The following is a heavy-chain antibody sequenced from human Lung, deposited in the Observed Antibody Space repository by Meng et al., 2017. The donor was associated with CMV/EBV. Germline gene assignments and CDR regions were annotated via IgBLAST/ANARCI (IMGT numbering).Heavy chain of an antibody. Sequence: CAAPGFTFSSYALRWVLQPPAKGLEWVAVISYDGSNKYYAEPVKGRFTISRDNYKNTPYLQMNSLSAEDTAVYYCARARLSDGSHYYFDYWGQGXLVTVSS. CDR1: GFTFSSYA. V-gene: IGHV3-30*04. J-gene: IGHJ4*02. CDR2: ISYDGSNK. D-gene: IGHD1-26*01. CDR3: ARARLSDGSHYYFDY.